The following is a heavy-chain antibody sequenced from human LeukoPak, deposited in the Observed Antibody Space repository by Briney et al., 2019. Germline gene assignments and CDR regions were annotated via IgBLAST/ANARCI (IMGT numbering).Heavy chain of an antibody. CDR3: ARDRYGDHTYFDY. CDR1: GVSISSGGYS. CDR2: IYHSGST. Sequence: PSETLSLTCAVSGVSISSGGYSWSWIRQPPGKGLEWIGYIYHSGSTYYNPSLKSRVTISVDRSKNQFSLKLSSVTAADTAVYYCARDRYGDHTYFDYWGQGTLVTVSS. D-gene: IGHD4-17*01. J-gene: IGHJ4*02. V-gene: IGHV4-30-2*01.